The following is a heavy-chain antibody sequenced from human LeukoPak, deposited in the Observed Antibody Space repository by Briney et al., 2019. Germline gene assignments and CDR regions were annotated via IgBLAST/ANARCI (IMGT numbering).Heavy chain of an antibody. CDR2: ISSSSSII. V-gene: IGHV3-48*04. D-gene: IGHD4-17*01. CDR1: GFTFSSYT. J-gene: IGHJ3*02. CDR3: ARARAPVTRISSFDI. Sequence: GGSLRLSCVASGFTFSSYTMNWVRQAPGKGLEWVSYISSSSSIIYYADSVKGRFTISRDNAKKSLYLQMNSLRAEDTAVYYCARARAPVTRISSFDIWGQGTMVTVSS.